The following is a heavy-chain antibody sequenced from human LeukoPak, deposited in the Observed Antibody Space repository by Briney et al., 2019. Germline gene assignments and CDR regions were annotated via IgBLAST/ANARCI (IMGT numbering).Heavy chain of an antibody. CDR3: AKGATYYYDSSGYDDFDY. V-gene: IGHV3-30*18. CDR2: ISYDGSNK. Sequence: GRSLRLSCAASGFIFSSYGMHWVRQAPGKGLEWVAVISYDGSNKYYADSVKGRFTISRDNSKNTLYLQMNSLRAEDTAVYYCAKGATYYYDSSGYDDFDYWGQGTLVTVSS. CDR1: GFIFSSYG. J-gene: IGHJ4*02. D-gene: IGHD3-22*01.